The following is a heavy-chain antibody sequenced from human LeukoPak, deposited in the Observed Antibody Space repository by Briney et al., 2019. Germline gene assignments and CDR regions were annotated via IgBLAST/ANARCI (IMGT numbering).Heavy chain of an antibody. D-gene: IGHD3-10*01. J-gene: IGHJ5*02. CDR3: ATGSRSITMVRGVTPWFDP. Sequence: ASVKVSCKVSGYTLTELSMHWVRQAPGKGLGWMGGFDPGDGETIYAQKFQGRVTMTEDTSTDTAYMELSSLRSEDTAVYYCATGSRSITMVRGVTPWFDPWGQGTLVTVSS. CDR1: GYTLTELS. V-gene: IGHV1-24*01. CDR2: FDPGDGET.